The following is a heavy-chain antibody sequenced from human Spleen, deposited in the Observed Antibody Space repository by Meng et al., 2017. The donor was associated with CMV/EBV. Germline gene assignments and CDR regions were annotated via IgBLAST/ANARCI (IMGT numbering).Heavy chain of an antibody. D-gene: IGHD2-15*01. J-gene: IGHJ4*02. CDR1: GFTVSSNY. Sequence: GGSLRLSCAASGFTVSSNYMSWVRQAPGKGLEWVSVIYSGGSTYYADSVKGRFTISRDNSKNTLYLQMNSLRAEDTAVYYCARGSEDFVVEPPTVWSDFWGQGTLITVSS. CDR2: IYSGGST. CDR3: ARGSEDFVVEPPTVWSDF. V-gene: IGHV3-53*01.